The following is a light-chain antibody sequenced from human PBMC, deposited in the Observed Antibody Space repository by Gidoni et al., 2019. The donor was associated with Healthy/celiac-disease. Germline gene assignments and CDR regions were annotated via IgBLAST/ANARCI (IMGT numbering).Light chain of an antibody. V-gene: IGKV3-20*01. J-gene: IGKJ4*01. CDR2: GAS. Sequence: DIVLPQSPRTLSLSPGERATHSCRASQSVSSSYLAWYQQKPGQAPRLLIYGASSRAPGIPDRFSGSGSGTDFTLTISRLEPEDFAVYYCQLYGSSPPITFGGGTKVEIK. CDR3: QLYGSSPPIT. CDR1: QSVSSSY.